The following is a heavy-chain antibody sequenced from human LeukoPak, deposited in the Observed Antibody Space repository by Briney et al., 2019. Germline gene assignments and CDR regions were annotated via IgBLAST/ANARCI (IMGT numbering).Heavy chain of an antibody. V-gene: IGHV4-34*01. J-gene: IGHJ3*02. Sequence: PSETLSLTCAVYGGSFSGYYWSWIRQPPGKGLEWIGEINHSGSTNYNPSLKSRVTISVDTSKNQFSLKLSFVTAADTAVYYCARDKNDAFDIWGQGTMVTVSS. CDR3: ARDKNDAFDI. CDR1: GGSFSGYY. CDR2: INHSGST.